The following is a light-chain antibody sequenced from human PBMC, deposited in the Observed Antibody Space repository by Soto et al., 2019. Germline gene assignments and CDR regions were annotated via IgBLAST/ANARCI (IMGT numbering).Light chain of an antibody. CDR2: EVS. Sequence: QSALTQPPSASGSPGQSVTISCTGTRSDVGGYNYVSWYQQHPGKAPKLMIYEVSKRPSGVPDRFSGSKSGNTVSLTVSGLQAEDEADYYCSSYAGSNNLVFGGGTKLTVL. V-gene: IGLV2-8*01. J-gene: IGLJ2*01. CDR1: RSDVGGYNY. CDR3: SSYAGSNNLV.